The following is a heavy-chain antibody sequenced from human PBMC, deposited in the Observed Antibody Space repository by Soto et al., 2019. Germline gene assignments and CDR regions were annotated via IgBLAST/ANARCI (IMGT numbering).Heavy chain of an antibody. CDR1: GYSTTSGFY. V-gene: IGHV4-38-2*01. D-gene: IGHD3-16*01. CDR3: TRGAGAPWVRFDS. Sequence: SETLSLTCGVSGYSTTSGFYWGWVRQSPGKGLEWIGTISYSAKTFYNPSLASRFSMAVDSSKNQFSLRLTSVTAADTALYYCTRGAGAPWVRFDSWGRGILVTVSS. CDR2: ISYSAKT. J-gene: IGHJ4*02.